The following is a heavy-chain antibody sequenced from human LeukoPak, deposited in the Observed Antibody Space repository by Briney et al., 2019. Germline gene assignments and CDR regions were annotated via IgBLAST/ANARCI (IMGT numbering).Heavy chain of an antibody. CDR1: GYTFTGYY. J-gene: IGHJ4*02. Sequence: ASVKVSCKASGYTFTGYYMHWVRQAPGQGLEWLGWINPNSGGTNYAQKFQGRVTMTRDTSISTAYMEMSRLRSDDTAVYYCARLTATVTSFDYWGQGTLVTVSS. CDR3: ARLTATVTSFDY. CDR2: INPNSGGT. D-gene: IGHD4-17*01. V-gene: IGHV1-2*02.